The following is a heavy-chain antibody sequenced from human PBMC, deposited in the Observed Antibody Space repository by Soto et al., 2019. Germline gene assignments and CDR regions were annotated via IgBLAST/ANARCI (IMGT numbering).Heavy chain of an antibody. D-gene: IGHD6-19*01. CDR2: ISGSGGST. CDR1: VFTFSSYA. V-gene: IGHV3-23*01. CDR3: AKDPIAVDVSGEY. J-gene: IGHJ4*02. Sequence: GGSLRLSCASSVFTFSSYAMSCVRQSPGKGLEWVSAISGSGGSTYYADSVKGRFTISRDNSKNTLYLQMNSLRAEDTAVYYCAKDPIAVDVSGEYWGQGTLGIVS.